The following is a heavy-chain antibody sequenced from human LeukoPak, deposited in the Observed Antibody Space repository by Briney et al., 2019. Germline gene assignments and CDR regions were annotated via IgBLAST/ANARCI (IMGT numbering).Heavy chain of an antibody. CDR1: GFTFSSYA. J-gene: IGHJ4*02. D-gene: IGHD4-17*01. V-gene: IGHV3-30*04. Sequence: GGSLRLSCAASGFTFSSYAMHWVRQAPGKGLDWVAVISYDGSNKKYADSVKGRFTISRDNSKNTLYPQMNSLRAEDTAVYYCARAAGRTVTGLVDDCWGQGTLVTVSS. CDR3: ARAAGRTVTGLVDDC. CDR2: ISYDGSNK.